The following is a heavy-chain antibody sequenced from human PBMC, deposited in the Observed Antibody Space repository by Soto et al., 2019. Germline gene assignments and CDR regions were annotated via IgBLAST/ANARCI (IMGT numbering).Heavy chain of an antibody. Sequence: GGSLRLSCAASGFSFSNYAMSWVRQAPGKGLEWLSSLSGNSGSTYYADSVKGRFTIPRDNSKNTLYLQMDSLRAEDTALYYCAKESLVVSAAQGFFDYWGQGTLVTVSS. J-gene: IGHJ4*02. D-gene: IGHD2-2*01. V-gene: IGHV3-23*01. CDR1: GFSFSNYA. CDR3: AKESLVVSAAQGFFDY. CDR2: LSGNSGST.